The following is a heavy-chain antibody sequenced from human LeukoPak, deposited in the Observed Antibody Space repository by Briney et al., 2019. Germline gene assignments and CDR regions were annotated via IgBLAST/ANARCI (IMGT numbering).Heavy chain of an antibody. CDR3: ARVRGGSYHSDAFDI. CDR2: INPTGGST. CDR1: GYTFTSYY. Sequence: ASVKVSCKASGYTFTSYYMHWVRQAPGQGLEWMGLINPTGGSTGYAQKFQGRVTMTRDMSTSTDYMELSSLRSEDTAVYYCARVRGGSYHSDAFDIWGQGTMVTVSS. J-gene: IGHJ3*02. D-gene: IGHD1-26*01. V-gene: IGHV1-46*01.